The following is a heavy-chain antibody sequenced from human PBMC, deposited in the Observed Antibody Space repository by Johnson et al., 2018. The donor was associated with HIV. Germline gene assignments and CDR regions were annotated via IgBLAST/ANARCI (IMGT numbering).Heavy chain of an antibody. CDR2: ISFDGSNK. CDR3: AKVRSGYTESDAFDI. J-gene: IGHJ3*02. Sequence: QVQLVESGGGVVQPGRSLRLSCASSGFTFSSYGMHWVRQAPGKGLEWVAVISFDGSNKYYADSVKGRFTISRDNSKNTLYLKMNSLGAEDTAVYFCAKVRSGYTESDAFDIWGKGTMVTVSS. CDR1: GFTFSSYG. V-gene: IGHV3-30*19. D-gene: IGHD3-22*01.